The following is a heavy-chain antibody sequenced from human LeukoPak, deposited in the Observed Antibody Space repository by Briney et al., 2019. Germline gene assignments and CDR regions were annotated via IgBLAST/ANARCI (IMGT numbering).Heavy chain of an antibody. Sequence: GGSLRLSCAASGFTFSTYSMKWVRQAPGKGLEWLSYISYSSSIIFYADSVKGRFTISRDNARNSLYLQMNSLRAEDTAVYYCARDFFDGWGQGTLVTVPS. J-gene: IGHJ4*02. CDR2: ISYSSSII. CDR1: GFTFSTYS. CDR3: ARDFFDG. V-gene: IGHV3-48*01.